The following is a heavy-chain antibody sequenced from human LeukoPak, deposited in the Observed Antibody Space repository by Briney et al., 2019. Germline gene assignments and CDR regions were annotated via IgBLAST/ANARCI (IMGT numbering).Heavy chain of an antibody. Sequence: ASVKVSCKASGYTFTGYYMHWVRQAPGQGLEWMGWINPNSGGTNYAQKFQGRVTMTRDTSISTAYMELSRLRSDDTAVYYCARETALQQLEPPFDYWGQGTLVTVSS. V-gene: IGHV1-2*02. J-gene: IGHJ4*02. CDR3: ARETALQQLEPPFDY. CDR1: GYTFTGYY. CDR2: INPNSGGT. D-gene: IGHD6-13*01.